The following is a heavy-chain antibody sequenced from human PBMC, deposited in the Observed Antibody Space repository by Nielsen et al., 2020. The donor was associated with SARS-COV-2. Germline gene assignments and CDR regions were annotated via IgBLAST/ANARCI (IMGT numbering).Heavy chain of an antibody. CDR3: AKGAEYCSSTSCWAPDY. D-gene: IGHD2-2*01. CDR2: INPRGGSN. J-gene: IGHJ4*02. V-gene: IGHV3-23*01. CDR1: AFSFSSYA. Sequence: GESLKPSCAASAFSFSSYAMNWVRQAPGKGLEWVPSINPRGGSNYYADSVKGRFTISRDNSKNTFYLQMNSLRDEDTAVYYCAKGAEYCSSTSCWAPDYWGQGTLVTVSS.